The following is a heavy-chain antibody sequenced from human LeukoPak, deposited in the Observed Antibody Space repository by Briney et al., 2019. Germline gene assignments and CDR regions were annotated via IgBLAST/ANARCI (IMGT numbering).Heavy chain of an antibody. J-gene: IGHJ4*02. CDR3: ARDLGSGYDILTGSWGY. CDR1: GFTVSSNY. V-gene: IGHV3-53*01. CDR2: IYSGGST. Sequence: GGSLRLSCAASGFTVSSNYMSWVRQAPGKGLEWVSVIYSGGSTYYADSVKGRFTISRDNSKNTLYLQMNSLRAEDTAVYYCARDLGSGYDILTGSWGYWGQGTLVTVSS. D-gene: IGHD3-9*01.